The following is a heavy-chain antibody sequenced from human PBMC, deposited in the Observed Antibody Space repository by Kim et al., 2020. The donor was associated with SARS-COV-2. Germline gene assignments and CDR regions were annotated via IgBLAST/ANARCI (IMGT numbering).Heavy chain of an antibody. CDR3: VRESGSGSNFDLSLGYFDF. D-gene: IGHD3-10*01. CDR2: IKWNGDST. V-gene: IGHV3-20*04. Sequence: GGSLRLSCAASGFNFDDFGMNWVRQAPGKGLEWVSGIKWNGDSTTYADSVQGRFTISRENAKNSVYLQMNSLRAEDTAFYYCVRESGSGSNFDLSLGYFDFWGQGTLVTVSS. CDR1: GFNFDDFG. J-gene: IGHJ4*02.